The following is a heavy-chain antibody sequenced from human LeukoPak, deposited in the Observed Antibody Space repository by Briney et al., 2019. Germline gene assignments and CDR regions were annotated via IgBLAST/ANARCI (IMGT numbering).Heavy chain of an antibody. CDR3: ARDQGYRYGSTYRSTVFDY. V-gene: IGHV3-48*01. D-gene: IGHD5-18*01. Sequence: GGSLRLSCAASRFTFSSYSMNWVRQAPGKGLEWLSYISSTSGTIYYADSVKGRFTISRDNAKNSLYLQMNSLRADDTAVYYCARDQGYRYGSTYRSTVFDYWGQGTLVTVSS. CDR2: ISSTSGTI. J-gene: IGHJ4*02. CDR1: RFTFSSYS.